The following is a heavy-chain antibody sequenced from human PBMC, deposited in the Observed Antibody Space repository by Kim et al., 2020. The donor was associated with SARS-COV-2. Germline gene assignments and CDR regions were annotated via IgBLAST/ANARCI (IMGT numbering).Heavy chain of an antibody. CDR3: AKEGGGSGSYYHDAFDI. D-gene: IGHD3-10*01. J-gene: IGHJ3*02. V-gene: IGHV3-30*18. CDR2: ISYDGSNK. CDR1: GFTFSSYG. Sequence: GGSLRLSCAASGFTFSSYGMHWVRQAPGKRLEWVAVISYDGSNKYYADSVKGRFTISRDNSKNTLYLQMNSLRAEDTAVYYCAKEGGGSGSYYHDAFDIWGQGTMVTVSS.